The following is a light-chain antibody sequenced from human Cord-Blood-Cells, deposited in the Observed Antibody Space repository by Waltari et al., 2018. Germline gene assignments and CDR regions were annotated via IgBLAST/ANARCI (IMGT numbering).Light chain of an antibody. J-gene: IGLJ3*02. V-gene: IGLV2-8*01. CDR2: EVS. CDR1: SSDVGGYNY. CDR3: SSYAGSNNLV. Sequence: QSALTQPPSASGSPGQSVTISCTGTSSDVGGYNYVSWYQQHPGKAPKLLIYEVSKRPSGCPDRFSGSKSGNTASLTVSGLQAEEEADYYCSSYAGSNNLVFGGGTKLTVL.